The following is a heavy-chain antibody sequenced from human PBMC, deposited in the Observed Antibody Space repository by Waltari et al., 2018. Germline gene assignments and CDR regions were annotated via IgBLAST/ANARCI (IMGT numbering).Heavy chain of an antibody. CDR1: GFSLSTTGMR. V-gene: IGHV2-70*04. CDR2: IDWDDDK. J-gene: IGHJ4*02. D-gene: IGHD4-17*01. Sequence: QATLKESGPALVRPTQTLTLTCTFSGFSLSTTGMRVSWIRQPPGKALELLARIDWDDDKFYSESLKTRLTISTDTPKNQVVLTMTNMDPVDTATYYCARLLRTDNGDYYVDYWGQGTLVTVSS. CDR3: ARLLRTDNGDYYVDY.